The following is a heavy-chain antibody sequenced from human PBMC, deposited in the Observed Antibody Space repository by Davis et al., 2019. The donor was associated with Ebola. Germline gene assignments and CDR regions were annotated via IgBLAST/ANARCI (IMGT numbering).Heavy chain of an antibody. CDR1: GGSFSTYY. V-gene: IGHV4-59*08. D-gene: IGHD3-3*01. Sequence: GSLRLSCTVSGGSFSTYYWSWIRQPPGKGLEWVGYVFFTGSTNYNPSLESRVTISVDTSTDQFSLSLVSVTAADTAVYYCARLDYDFWRGDFDFWGQGILATVSS. CDR3: ARLDYDFWRGDFDF. J-gene: IGHJ4*02. CDR2: VFFTGST.